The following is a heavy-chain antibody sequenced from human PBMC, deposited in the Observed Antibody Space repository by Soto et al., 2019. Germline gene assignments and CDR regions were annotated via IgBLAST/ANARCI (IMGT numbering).Heavy chain of an antibody. J-gene: IGHJ4*02. CDR3: AKDGYCSGGNCYLAGIDY. V-gene: IGHV3-23*01. D-gene: IGHD2-15*01. Sequence: PGGSLRLSCAASGFTFSSYAMSWVRQAPGKGLEWVSAISGSGGSTYYADSVKGRFTISRDNSKNTLYRQMNSLRAEDTAVYYCAKDGYCSGGNCYLAGIDYWGQGTLVTVSS. CDR2: ISGSGGST. CDR1: GFTFSSYA.